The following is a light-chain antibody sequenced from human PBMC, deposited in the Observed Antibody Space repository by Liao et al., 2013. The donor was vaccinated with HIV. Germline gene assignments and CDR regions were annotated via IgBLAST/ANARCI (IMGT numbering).Light chain of an antibody. CDR2: YDK. CDR3: QAWDRNTAI. J-gene: IGLJ2*01. Sequence: SYVLTQPPSVSVAPGKTARITCGENNIGSKSVHWYQQKPGQAPLLVINYDKDRPSGIPERFSGSNSGNTATLTISRVEAGDEADYYCQAWDRNTAIFGGGTKLTVL. V-gene: IGLV3-21*01. CDR1: NIGSKS.